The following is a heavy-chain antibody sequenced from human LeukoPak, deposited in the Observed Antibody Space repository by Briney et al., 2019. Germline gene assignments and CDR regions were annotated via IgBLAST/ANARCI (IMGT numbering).Heavy chain of an antibody. J-gene: IGHJ4*01. CDR3: AKIWQQLVPKEY. CDR1: GFTFSSYG. D-gene: IGHD6-13*01. V-gene: IGHV3-30*02. Sequence: GGSLRLSCAASGFTFSSYGMHWVRQAPGKGLEWVAFIRYDGSNKYYADSVKGRFTISRDNSKNTLYLQMNSLRAEDTAVYYCAKIWQQLVPKEYWGHGTLVTVSS. CDR2: IRYDGSNK.